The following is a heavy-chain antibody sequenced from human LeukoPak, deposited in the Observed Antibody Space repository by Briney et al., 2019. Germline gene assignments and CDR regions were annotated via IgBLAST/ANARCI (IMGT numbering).Heavy chain of an antibody. Sequence: PSETLSLTCTVSGGSISSSSYYWGWIRQPPGKGLEWIGSIYYSGSTYYNPSLKSRVTISVDTSKNQFSLKLSSVTAADTAVYCCARLGDHDYGDYVSSFDIWGQGTMVTVSS. V-gene: IGHV4-39*01. D-gene: IGHD4-17*01. CDR2: IYYSGST. CDR3: ARLGDHDYGDYVSSFDI. CDR1: GGSISSSSYY. J-gene: IGHJ3*02.